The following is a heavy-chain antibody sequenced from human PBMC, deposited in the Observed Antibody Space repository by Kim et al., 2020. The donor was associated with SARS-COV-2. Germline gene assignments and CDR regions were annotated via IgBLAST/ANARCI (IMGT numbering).Heavy chain of an antibody. J-gene: IGHJ6*02. CDR1: GGTFSSYA. CDR2: IIPIFGTA. V-gene: IGHV1-69*13. D-gene: IGHD3-10*01. Sequence: SVKVSCKASGGTFSSYAISWVRQAPGQGLEWMGGIIPIFGTANYAQKFQGRVTITADESTSTAYMELSSLRSEDTAVYYCARDETMVQGVRWGVWGQGNTVTVSS. CDR3: ARDETMVQGVRWGV.